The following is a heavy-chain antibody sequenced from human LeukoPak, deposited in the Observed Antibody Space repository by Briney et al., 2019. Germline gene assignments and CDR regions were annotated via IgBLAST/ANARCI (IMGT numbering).Heavy chain of an antibody. CDR2: IYYSGST. CDR3: ARNMVRGYEDAFDI. CDR1: GGSISSYY. V-gene: IGHV4-59*01. J-gene: IGHJ3*02. Sequence: SETLSLTCTVSGGSISSYYWSWIRQPPGKGLEWIGYIYYSGSTNYNPSLKSRVTISVDTSKNQFSLKLSSVTAADTAVYYCARNMVRGYEDAFDIWGQGTMVTVSS. D-gene: IGHD3-10*01.